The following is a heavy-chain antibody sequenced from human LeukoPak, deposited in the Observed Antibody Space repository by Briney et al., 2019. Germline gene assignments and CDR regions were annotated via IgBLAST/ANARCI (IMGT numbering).Heavy chain of an antibody. CDR2: IYYSGST. Sequence: SETLSLTCTVSGGSISSGGDYWSWIRQHPGKGLEWIGYIYYSGSTYYNPSLKSRVTISVDTSKNQFSLKLSSVTAADTAVYYCARRTIFGVVLDYWGQGTLVTVSS. CDR3: ARRTIFGVVLDY. D-gene: IGHD3-3*01. CDR1: GGSISSGGDY. V-gene: IGHV4-31*03. J-gene: IGHJ4*02.